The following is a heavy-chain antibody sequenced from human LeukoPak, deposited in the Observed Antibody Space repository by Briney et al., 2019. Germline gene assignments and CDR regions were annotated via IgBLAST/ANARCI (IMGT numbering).Heavy chain of an antibody. Sequence: GGSLRLSCTVSGFTVSSNSMSWVRQAPGKGLEWVSFSDSVKGRFTISRDNSKNTLYPQMNSLRAEDTAVYYCARRAGAYSHPYDYWGQGTLVTVSS. V-gene: IGHV3-53*01. CDR1: GFTVSSNS. CDR3: ARRAGAYSHPYDY. J-gene: IGHJ4*02. D-gene: IGHD4/OR15-4a*01.